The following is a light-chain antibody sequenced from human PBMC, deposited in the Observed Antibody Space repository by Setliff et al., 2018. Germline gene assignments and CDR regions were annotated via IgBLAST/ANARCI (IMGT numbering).Light chain of an antibody. J-gene: IGLJ1*01. V-gene: IGLV2-14*03. Sequence: QSALTQPASVSGSPGQTIILSCTGTGSDVGGYDYISWYQLHPGKVPKLMIYDVINRPSGVSDRFSGSKSGNTASLTISGLQAEDEATYYCISYLNSQTLYVFGTGTKVTVL. CDR1: GSDVGGYDY. CDR3: ISYLNSQTLYV. CDR2: DVI.